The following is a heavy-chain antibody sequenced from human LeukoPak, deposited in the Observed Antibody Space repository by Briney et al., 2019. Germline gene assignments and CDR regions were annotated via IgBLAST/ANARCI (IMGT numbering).Heavy chain of an antibody. CDR2: ISYDGSNK. CDR1: GFTFSSYA. D-gene: IGHD6-13*01. J-gene: IGHJ4*02. V-gene: IGHV3-30-3*01. Sequence: GGSLRLSCAASGFTFSSYAMHWVRQAPGKGLEWVAVISYDGSNKYYADSVKGRFTISRDNSKNTVYLQMNSLRAEDTAVYYCARRVAREGSWSPLDYWGQGTLVTVSS. CDR3: ARRVAREGSWSPLDY.